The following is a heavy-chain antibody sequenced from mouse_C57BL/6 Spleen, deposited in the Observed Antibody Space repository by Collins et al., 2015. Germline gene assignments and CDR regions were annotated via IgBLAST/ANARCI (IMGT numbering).Heavy chain of an antibody. CDR1: GYSFTGYT. CDR2: INPYNGGT. D-gene: IGHD1-1*02. CDR3: ARNGGNHYYAMDY. J-gene: IGHJ4*01. Sequence: EVQLQQSGPELVKPGASMKIPCKASGYSFTGYTMNWVKQSHGKNLEWIGLINPYNGGTSYNQKFKGKATLTVDKSSSTPYMELLSLTSEDSAVYFCARNGGNHYYAMDYWGQGTSVTVSS. V-gene: IGHV1-18*01.